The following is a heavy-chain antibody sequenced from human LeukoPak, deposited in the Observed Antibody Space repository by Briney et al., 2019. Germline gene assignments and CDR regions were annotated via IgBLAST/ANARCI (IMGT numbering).Heavy chain of an antibody. CDR2: IHTSTGNP. CDR1: GYTFTTYA. V-gene: IGHV7-4-1*02. D-gene: IGHD3-22*01. Sequence: ASVKVSCKASGYTFTTYAVNWVRQAPGQGLEWMGWIHTSTGNPTYAQGFTGRFVFSLDTSVSTAYLQISSLKAEDTAVYYCARGVGSSGYYSAYDYWGQGTLVTVSS. CDR3: ARGVGSSGYYSAYDY. J-gene: IGHJ4*02.